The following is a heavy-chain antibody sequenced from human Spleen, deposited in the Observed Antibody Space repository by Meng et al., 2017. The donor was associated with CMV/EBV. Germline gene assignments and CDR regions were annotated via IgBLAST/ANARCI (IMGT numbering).Heavy chain of an antibody. CDR1: GFTFGDYT. CDR3: ARGGGSYSGFDF. CDR2: IRNKIYDGTT. V-gene: IGHV3-49*04. J-gene: IGHJ4*02. Sequence: GGSLRLSCTASGFTFGDYTMSWVRQAPGLGLEWVGLIRNKIYDGTTEYAASVKGRFTISRDDSKTLAYLQMNSLKTEDTAVYYCARGGGSYSGFDFWGRGTLVTVSS. D-gene: IGHD3-10*01.